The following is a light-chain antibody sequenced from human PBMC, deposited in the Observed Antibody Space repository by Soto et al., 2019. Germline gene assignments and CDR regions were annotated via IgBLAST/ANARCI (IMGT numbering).Light chain of an antibody. J-gene: IGKJ3*01. CDR2: GAT. CDR1: QSISSNY. CDR3: QQYGRSPPEFT. Sequence: EIVLMQSPGTLSLSPGERATLSCRASQSISSNYLAWYQQKPGHAPRLLIYGATFRASGIPDRFSGSGSGTDFTLTISRLEPEDFAVYYCQQYGRSPPEFTFGPGTKVDIK. V-gene: IGKV3-20*01.